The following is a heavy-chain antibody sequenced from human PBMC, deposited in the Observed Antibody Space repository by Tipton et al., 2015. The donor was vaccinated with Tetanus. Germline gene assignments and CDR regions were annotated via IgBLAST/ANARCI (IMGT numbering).Heavy chain of an antibody. CDR3: ARVDSLAARGPSDAFDI. J-gene: IGHJ3*02. CDR2: ISSSGSTI. V-gene: IGHV3-11*01. Sequence: SLRLSCAASGFTVSSNYMSWIRQAPGKGLEWVSYISSSGSTIYYADSVKGRFTISRDNAKNSLYLQMNSLRAEDTAVYYCARVDSLAARGPSDAFDIWGQGTMVTVSS. CDR1: GFTVSSNY. D-gene: IGHD6-6*01.